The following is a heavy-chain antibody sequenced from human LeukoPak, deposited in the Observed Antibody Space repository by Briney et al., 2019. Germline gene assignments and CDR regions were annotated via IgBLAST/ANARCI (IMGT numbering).Heavy chain of an antibody. CDR1: GFTFSSYA. CDR2: ISYDGSNK. Sequence: GRSLRLSCAASGFTFSSYAMHWVRQAPGKGLEWVAVISYDGSNKYYADSVKGRFTISRDNSKNTLYLQMNSLRAEDTAVYYCAREDVMGYYGSGSYYFDYWGQGTLVTVSS. D-gene: IGHD3-10*01. CDR3: AREDVMGYYGSGSYYFDY. J-gene: IGHJ4*02. V-gene: IGHV3-30-3*01.